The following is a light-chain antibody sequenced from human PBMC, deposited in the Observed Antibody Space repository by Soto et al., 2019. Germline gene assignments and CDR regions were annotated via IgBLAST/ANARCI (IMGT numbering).Light chain of an antibody. CDR2: ATS. V-gene: IGKV3-11*01. CDR1: QSIGNY. CDR3: QQRSSWPFT. J-gene: IGKJ3*01. Sequence: EVVLTQSPATLSLSPGEGANLACRASQSIGNYLAWYQQKPGQAPRLLIYATSNRATGIPARFSGSGSGTDFTLTISSLEPEDFAVYYCQQRSSWPFTFGPGTKVDIK.